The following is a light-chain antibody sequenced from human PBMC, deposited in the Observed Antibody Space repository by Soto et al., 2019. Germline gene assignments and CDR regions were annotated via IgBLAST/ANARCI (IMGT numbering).Light chain of an antibody. V-gene: IGLV2-8*01. Sequence: QSALTQPPSASGSPGQSVTISCTGTSRDVGGYNYVSWYQQHPGKAPQLVIYGVNKRASGVPDRFSGSKSGNTASLTVSGLQAEDKADYYCSSYAGSNILYVFGTGTKLTVL. J-gene: IGLJ1*01. CDR2: GVN. CDR1: SRDVGGYNY. CDR3: SSYAGSNILYV.